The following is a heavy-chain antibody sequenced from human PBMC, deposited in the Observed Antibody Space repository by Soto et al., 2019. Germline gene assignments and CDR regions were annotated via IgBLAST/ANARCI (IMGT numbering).Heavy chain of an antibody. CDR3: ARDLTGYSSGWYDY. J-gene: IGHJ4*02. D-gene: IGHD6-19*01. Sequence: ASVKVSCKASGYTFTSYGISWVRQAPGQGLEWMGWISAYNGNTNYAQKLQGRVTMTTDTSTSTAYMELRSLRSDDTAVYYCARDLTGYSSGWYDYWGQGTLVTVSS. V-gene: IGHV1-18*04. CDR2: ISAYNGNT. CDR1: GYTFTSYG.